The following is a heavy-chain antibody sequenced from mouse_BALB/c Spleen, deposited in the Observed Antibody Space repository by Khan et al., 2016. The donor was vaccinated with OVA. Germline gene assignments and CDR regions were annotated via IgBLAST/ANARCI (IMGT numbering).Heavy chain of an antibody. V-gene: IGHV3-2*02. Sequence: EVQLVVSGPGLVNPSQSLSLTCPVTGYSITSDYAWNWIRQFPGNKLEWMGYTNYSGSTNYNPALTSRISITRDTSKNQFFLQLNSVTTEDTATYYCARDGARYNYAMDYWGQGTSVTVSS. CDR2: TNYSGST. J-gene: IGHJ4*01. CDR1: GYSITSDYA. D-gene: IGHD1-1*02. CDR3: ARDGARYNYAMDY.